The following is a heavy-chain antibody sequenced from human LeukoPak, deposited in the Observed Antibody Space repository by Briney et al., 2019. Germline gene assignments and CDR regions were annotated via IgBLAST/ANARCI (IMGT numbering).Heavy chain of an antibody. D-gene: IGHD4-17*01. CDR1: RGTFSKYP. CDR3: ARGPNDYGDYTLNL. Sequence: EASVKVSCKTSRGTFSKYPISWVRQAPGQGLEWMGRIIPILGTVNYAQSFQGRVTMTTDESTTTVYLELRSLRSEDAAIYFCARGPNDYGDYTLNLWGQGTLITVSS. V-gene: IGHV1-69*11. J-gene: IGHJ4*02. CDR2: IIPILGTV.